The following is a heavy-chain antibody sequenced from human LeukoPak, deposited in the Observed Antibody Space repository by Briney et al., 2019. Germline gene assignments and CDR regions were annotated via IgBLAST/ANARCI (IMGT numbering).Heavy chain of an antibody. CDR2: ISSGGTYE. D-gene: IGHD3-10*01. Sequence: GGSLRLSCAASGFTFSNYAMHWVRQAPGKGLEWVSLISSGGTYEYYAYSVKGLFTISRDNSKNTLYLQLNSLRAEDTAVYYCARDSTYYYDSGSSGPHYFDNWGQGTLVTVSS. CDR3: ARDSTYYYDSGSSGPHYFDN. J-gene: IGHJ4*02. V-gene: IGHV3-30*01. CDR1: GFTFSNYA.